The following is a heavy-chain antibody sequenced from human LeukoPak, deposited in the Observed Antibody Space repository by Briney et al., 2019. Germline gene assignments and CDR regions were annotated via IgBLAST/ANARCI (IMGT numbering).Heavy chain of an antibody. CDR3: ARESRGQSAPFDY. J-gene: IGHJ4*02. V-gene: IGHV3-21*05. Sequence: GGSLRLSCAASGFTFNTYSMNWVRQAPGKGLEWISYISSPSRIIYYADSVKGRFTISRDNAKNSLYLQMNSLRAEDTAVYYCARESRGQSAPFDYWGQGTLVTVSS. D-gene: IGHD3-10*01. CDR2: ISSPSRII. CDR1: GFTFNTYS.